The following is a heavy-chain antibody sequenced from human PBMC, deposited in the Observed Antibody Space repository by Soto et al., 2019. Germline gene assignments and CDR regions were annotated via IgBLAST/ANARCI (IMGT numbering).Heavy chain of an antibody. Sequence: QEQLQESGPGQVKPSETLFLTCTVSGGSVSSGTYYWSWIRQPAGKGLEWMGYIYRGSPNYNPSLESRATISVDMSRIQFSLMVSSVTAAVTAVYYCSRDQGLGGGYFALWGRGTVVTVSS. V-gene: IGHV4-61*01. CDR1: GGSVSSGTYY. CDR3: SRDQGLGGGYFAL. D-gene: IGHD7-27*01. CDR2: IYRGSP. J-gene: IGHJ2*01.